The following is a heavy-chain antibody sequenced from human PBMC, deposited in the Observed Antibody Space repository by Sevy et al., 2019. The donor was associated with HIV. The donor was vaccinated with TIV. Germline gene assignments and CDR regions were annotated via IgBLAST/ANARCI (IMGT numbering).Heavy chain of an antibody. V-gene: IGHV3-30-3*01. J-gene: IGHJ4*02. CDR2: ISYDGSNK. CDR1: GFTFSSYA. D-gene: IGHD6-13*01. CDR3: ARDNDISAAGTGYFDY. Sequence: GGSLRLSCAASGFTFSSYAMHWVRQAPGKGLEWVAVISYDGSNKYYADSVKGRFTTSRDNSKNTLYLQMNSLRAEDTAVYYCARDNDISAAGTGYFDYWGQGTLVTVSS.